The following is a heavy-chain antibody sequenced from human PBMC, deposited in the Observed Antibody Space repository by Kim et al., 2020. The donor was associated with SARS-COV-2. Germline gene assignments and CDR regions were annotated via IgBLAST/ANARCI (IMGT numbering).Heavy chain of an antibody. V-gene: IGHV1-24*01. D-gene: IGHD3-9*01. CDR2: FDPEDGET. CDR1: GYTLTELS. Sequence: ASVKVSCKVSGYTLTELSMHWVRQAPGKGLEWMGGFDPEDGETIYAQKFQGRVTMTEDTSTDTAYMELSSLRSEDTAVYYCATVPHAVLRYFDWLLPALDYWGHGTLVTVSS. CDR3: ATVPHAVLRYFDWLLPALDY. J-gene: IGHJ4*01.